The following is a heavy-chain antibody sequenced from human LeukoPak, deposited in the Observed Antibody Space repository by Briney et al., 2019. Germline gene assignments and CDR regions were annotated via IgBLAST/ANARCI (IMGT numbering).Heavy chain of an antibody. D-gene: IGHD5-18*01. CDR2: ISWNSGSI. Sequence: GGSLRLSCAASGFTFDDYAMHWVRQAPGKGLEWVSGISWNSGSIGYADSVKGRFTISRDNAKNSLYLQMNSLRAEDRALYYCEKFTGYTAMADWGQGTLVTAPS. CDR3: EKFTGYTAMAD. V-gene: IGHV3-9*01. J-gene: IGHJ4*02. CDR1: GFTFDDYA.